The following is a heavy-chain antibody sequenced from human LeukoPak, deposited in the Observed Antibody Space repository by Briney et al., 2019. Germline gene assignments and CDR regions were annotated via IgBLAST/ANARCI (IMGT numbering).Heavy chain of an antibody. CDR3: ARDTHSYFDY. V-gene: IGHV3-74*01. CDR2: IDNDGSSS. CDR1: GFTFSRYW. J-gene: IGHJ4*03. D-gene: IGHD2-15*01. Sequence: GGTLRLSCAASGFTFSRYWMHWVRHAPGKGLGWVSGIDNDGSSSNYADSVKGRVTISRDNANNTLYLQMNSLRAGDTAVYYCARDTHSYFDYWGQGPPVTVSS.